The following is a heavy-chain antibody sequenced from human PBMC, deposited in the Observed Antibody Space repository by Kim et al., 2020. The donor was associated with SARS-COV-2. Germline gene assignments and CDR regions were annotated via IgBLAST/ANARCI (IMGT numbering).Heavy chain of an antibody. CDR3: ARTYCSGGSCYSTTVTTTYYFDY. CDR1: GGTFSSYA. D-gene: IGHD2-15*01. J-gene: IGHJ4*02. Sequence: SVKVSCKASGGTFSSYAISWVRQAPGQGLEWMGRIIPILGIANYAQKFQGRVTITVDKSTSTAYMELSSLRSEDTAVYYCARTYCSGGSCYSTTVTTTYYFDYWGQGTLVTVSS. V-gene: IGHV1-69*04. CDR2: IIPILGIA.